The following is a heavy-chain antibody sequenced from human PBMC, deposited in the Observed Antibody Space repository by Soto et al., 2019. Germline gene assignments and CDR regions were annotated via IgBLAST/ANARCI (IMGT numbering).Heavy chain of an antibody. CDR2: ISSTTNYI. D-gene: IGHD6-13*01. CDR3: AKEGGGGILQDV. Sequence: PGGSLRLSCAASGFTFTRYSMNWVRQAPGKGLEWVSSISSTTNYIYYGASMKGRFTISRDNSKNTLYLQMNSMRAEDTAVYYCAKEGGGGILQDVWGQGTTVTVSS. V-gene: IGHV3-21*04. J-gene: IGHJ6*02. CDR1: GFTFTRYS.